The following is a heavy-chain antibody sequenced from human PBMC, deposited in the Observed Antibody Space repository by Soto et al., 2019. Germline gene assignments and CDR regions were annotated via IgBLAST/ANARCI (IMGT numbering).Heavy chain of an antibody. Sequence: QVQLVQSGDEVKKPGSSVNVSCKASGGTFRSYAISWVRPAPGPGLEWMGGIIPIFGTPNYAQKFQGRVTITADKSTSTAYRELSILRSEGTVVYYYVRVAYDYGNDWCGPWGQGTPVSVFS. J-gene: IGHJ5*02. CDR3: VRVAYDYGNDWCGP. CDR1: GGTFRSYA. V-gene: IGHV1-69*06. CDR2: IIPIFGTP. D-gene: IGHD4-4*01.